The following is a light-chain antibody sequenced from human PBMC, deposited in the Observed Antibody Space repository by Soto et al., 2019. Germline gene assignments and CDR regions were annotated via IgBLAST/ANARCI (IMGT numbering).Light chain of an antibody. Sequence: DIVLTQSPGTLSLSPGGRATLSCRASQTVSSSYLGWYQQKPGQAPRLLIYGASSRATGIPDRFSGSGSGTDFTLTISRLEPEDFAVYYCQQYGSSPWTFGQGTKVDIK. J-gene: IGKJ1*01. CDR2: GAS. V-gene: IGKV3-20*01. CDR3: QQYGSSPWT. CDR1: QTVSSSY.